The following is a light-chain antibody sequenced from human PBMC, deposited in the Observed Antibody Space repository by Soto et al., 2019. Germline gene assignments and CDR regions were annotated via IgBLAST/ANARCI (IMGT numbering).Light chain of an antibody. J-gene: IGKJ3*01. CDR1: QSVSSSY. CDR2: GAS. V-gene: IGKV3-20*01. CDR3: QQYGSSPFT. Sequence: EIVLTQSPGTLSLSPGERATLSCRASQSVSSSYLAWYQQKPGQAHRLLIYGASSRATGIPARFSGSGSGTDFTLTISRLEPQDFAVYYCQQYGSSPFTFGPGTKVDIK.